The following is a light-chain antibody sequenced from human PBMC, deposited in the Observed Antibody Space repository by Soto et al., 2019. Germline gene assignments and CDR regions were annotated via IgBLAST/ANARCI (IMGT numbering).Light chain of an antibody. CDR3: QQYNTYYPT. Sequence: DIPMTQSPSTLSASVGDRVTITCRASQSVSSWLAWYQQKPGKAPKLLISKASSLESGVPSRFSGSGSGTEFTLTISGLQPDDFATYSCQQYNTYYPTFGQGTKLEIK. J-gene: IGKJ2*01. CDR1: QSVSSW. V-gene: IGKV1-5*03. CDR2: KAS.